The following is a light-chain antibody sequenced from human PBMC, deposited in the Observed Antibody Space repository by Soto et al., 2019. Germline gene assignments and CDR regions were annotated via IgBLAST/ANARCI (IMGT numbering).Light chain of an antibody. Sequence: EIVMTQSPATLSVSPGESATLSCRASQSVASHLAWYQQKPGQAPRLLIFGASVRATGIPARFSGSGSGTDFTLTISSLQPEDVAAYYCQKYNSAPLTFGGGTKVEIK. CDR3: QKYNSAPLT. V-gene: IGKV3-15*01. CDR2: GAS. J-gene: IGKJ4*01. CDR1: QSVASH.